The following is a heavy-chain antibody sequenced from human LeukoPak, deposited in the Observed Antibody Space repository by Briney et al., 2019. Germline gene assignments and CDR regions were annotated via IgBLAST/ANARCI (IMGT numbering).Heavy chain of an antibody. V-gene: IGHV3-74*01. J-gene: IGHJ4*02. CDR3: ARVDCSGGSCYFDY. D-gene: IGHD2-15*01. Sequence: GGSLRLSCAASGFTFSRYWMHWVRQTPGKGLVWVSRINSDGSSTRYADSVKGRFTISKDNAKNTLDLQMSSLRAEDTAVYYCARVDCSGGSCYFDYWGQGTLVTVSS. CDR1: GFTFSRYW. CDR2: INSDGSST.